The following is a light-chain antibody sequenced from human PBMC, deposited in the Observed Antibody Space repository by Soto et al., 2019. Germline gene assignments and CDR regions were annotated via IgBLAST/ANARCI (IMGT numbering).Light chain of an antibody. CDR2: LEGSGSY. V-gene: IGLV4-60*02. CDR1: SGHSSYI. Sequence: QSVLTQSSSASASLGSSVKLTCTLSSGHSSYIIAWHQQQPGKAPRYLMKLEGSGSYNKGSGVPDRFSGSSSGADRYLTISNLHFEDEADYFSETWDFNPRVFGGGTKLTVL. CDR3: ETWDFNPRV. J-gene: IGLJ3*02.